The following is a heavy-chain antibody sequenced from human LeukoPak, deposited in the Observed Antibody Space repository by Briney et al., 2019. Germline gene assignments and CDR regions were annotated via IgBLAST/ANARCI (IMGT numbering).Heavy chain of an antibody. CDR3: AKDLGPSGAAWFDP. CDR2: ISSSSSYI. Sequence: PGGSLRLSCAASGFTFSSYSMTWVRQAPGKGLEWVSSISSSSSYIYYADSVKGRFTISRDNSKNSLYLQMNSLRTEDTALYYCAKDLGPSGAAWFDPWGQGTLVTVSS. V-gene: IGHV3-21*04. D-gene: IGHD4-17*01. CDR1: GFTFSSYS. J-gene: IGHJ5*02.